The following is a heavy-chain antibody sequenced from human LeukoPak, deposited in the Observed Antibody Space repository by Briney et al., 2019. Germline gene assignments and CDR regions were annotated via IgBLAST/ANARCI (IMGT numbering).Heavy chain of an antibody. Sequence: SETLSLTCTVSGGSISSYYWSWIRQPPGKGLEWIGYIYYSGSTNYNPSLKSRVTISVDTSKNQFSLKLSSVTAADTAVYYCARAGYTSGWYGGNYYFDYWGQGTLVSVSS. CDR3: ARAGYTSGWYGGNYYFDY. CDR2: IYYSGST. J-gene: IGHJ4*02. V-gene: IGHV4-59*01. CDR1: GGSISSYY. D-gene: IGHD6-19*01.